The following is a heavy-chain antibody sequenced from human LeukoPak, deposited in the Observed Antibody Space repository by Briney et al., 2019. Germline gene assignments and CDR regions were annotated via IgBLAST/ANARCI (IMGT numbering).Heavy chain of an antibody. D-gene: IGHD1-26*01. V-gene: IGHV3-74*01. J-gene: IGHJ4*02. CDR3: ASGSSLSGSWPPY. CDR2: INSDGSST. Sequence: GGSLRLSCAASGFTFSSYWMHWVRQAPGKGLVWVSRINSDGSSTSYADSVKGRFTISRDNAKNTLYLQMNSLRAEDTAVYYCASGSSLSGSWPPYWGQGTLVTVSS. CDR1: GFTFSSYW.